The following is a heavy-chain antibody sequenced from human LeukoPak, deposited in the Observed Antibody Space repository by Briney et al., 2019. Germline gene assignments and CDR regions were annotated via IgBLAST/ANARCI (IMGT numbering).Heavy chain of an antibody. Sequence: GRSLRLSCVASGFTFDDYAMHWVRQTPGTGLEWVSGISWNSGSIGYADSVKGRFTISRDNAKNSLYLQMNSLRAEDTALYYCAKMMGVAVAGFFDYWGQGTLVTVSS. D-gene: IGHD6-19*01. CDR3: AKMMGVAVAGFFDY. CDR1: GFTFDDYA. CDR2: ISWNSGSI. V-gene: IGHV3-9*01. J-gene: IGHJ4*02.